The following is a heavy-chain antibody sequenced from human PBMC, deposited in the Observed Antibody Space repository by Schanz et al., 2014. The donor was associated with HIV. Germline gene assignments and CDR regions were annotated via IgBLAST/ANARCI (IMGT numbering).Heavy chain of an antibody. V-gene: IGHV3-15*01. Sequence: EVQLLESGGGLVQRGGSLRLSCAASGFTFSNYAMSWVRQAPGKGLEWVGLIKSKTDGETTDYAAPVKGRFTISRDDSKTTLLLQMNSLKSEDTAVYYCTTRRVLGVNLDVWGQGTTVTVSS. CDR2: IKSKTDGETT. CDR1: GFTFSNYA. CDR3: TTRRVLGVNLDV. D-gene: IGHD3-3*01. J-gene: IGHJ6*02.